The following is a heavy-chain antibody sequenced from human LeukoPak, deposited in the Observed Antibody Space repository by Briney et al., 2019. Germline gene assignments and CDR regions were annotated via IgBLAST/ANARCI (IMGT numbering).Heavy chain of an antibody. CDR3: ARVLEMATISSPFDS. V-gene: IGHV3-30-3*01. CDR1: GFTFGSYV. CDR2: ISYDGNNK. J-gene: IGHJ4*02. Sequence: GRSLRLSCAASGFTFGSYVMHWVRQAPGKGLEWVAVISYDGNNKYYADSVKGRFTISRDNSKNTLHLQMNSLRAEDTAVYYCARVLEMATISSPFDSWGQGTLVTVSS. D-gene: IGHD5-24*01.